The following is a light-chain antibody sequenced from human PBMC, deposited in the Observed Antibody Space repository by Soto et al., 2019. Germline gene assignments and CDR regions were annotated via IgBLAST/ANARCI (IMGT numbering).Light chain of an antibody. CDR2: KAS. CDR1: QSISSW. V-gene: IGKV1-5*03. J-gene: IGKJ2*01. CDR3: QQYNSYSEYT. Sequence: DIQMTQSPSTLSASGGDRVTITCRASQSISSWLAWYQQKPGKAPKLLIYKASSLESGVPSRFSGSGSGTEFTLNFSSLQPYDFATYYCQQYNSYSEYTFGQGTKLEIK.